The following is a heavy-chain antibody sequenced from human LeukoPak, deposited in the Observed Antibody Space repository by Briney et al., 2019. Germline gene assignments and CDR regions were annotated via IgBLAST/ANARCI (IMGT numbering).Heavy chain of an antibody. J-gene: IGHJ4*02. CDR1: GYTFTAYY. Sequence: GASVKVSRKASGYTFTAYYMHWVRQAPGQGLEWMGWINPNSGDTHYAQKFQDRVTMTRDTSISTAYMELSRLDSDDTAVYYCARREGDFWGQGTLVTVSS. CDR2: INPNSGDT. CDR3: ARREGDF. V-gene: IGHV1-2*02.